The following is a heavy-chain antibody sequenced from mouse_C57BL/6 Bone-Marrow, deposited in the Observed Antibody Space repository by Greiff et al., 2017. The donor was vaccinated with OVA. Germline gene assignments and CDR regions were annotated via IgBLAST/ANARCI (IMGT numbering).Heavy chain of an antibody. Sequence: DVKLVESGGGLVKPGGSLKLSCAASGFTFSSYAMSWVRQTPEKRLEWVATISDGGSYTYYPDNVKGRFTISRDNAKNNLYLQMSHLKSEDTAMYYCARDLWDFDYWGQGTTLTVSA. D-gene: IGHD6-2*01. V-gene: IGHV5-4*01. CDR1: GFTFSSYA. J-gene: IGHJ2*01. CDR2: ISDGGSYT. CDR3: ARDLWDFDY.